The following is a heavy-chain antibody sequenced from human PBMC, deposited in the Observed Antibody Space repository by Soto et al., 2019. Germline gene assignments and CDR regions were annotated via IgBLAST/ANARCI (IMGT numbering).Heavy chain of an antibody. D-gene: IGHD3-3*02. J-gene: IGHJ6*02. CDR3: ARDHLDKRRTSDFYYGMDV. Sequence: SETLSLTCSVSGYSISSGYYWGFVRQSPGKGLEWIGNIFYTGTTFYNPSLKSRVTMSVDTSKNQFSLELSSVTAADTAVYYCARDHLDKRRTSDFYYGMDVWGQGTTVTVSS. CDR2: IFYTGTT. CDR1: GYSISSGYY. V-gene: IGHV4-38-2*02.